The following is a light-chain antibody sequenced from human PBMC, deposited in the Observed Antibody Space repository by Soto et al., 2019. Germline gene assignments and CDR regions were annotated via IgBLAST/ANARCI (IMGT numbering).Light chain of an antibody. Sequence: SSLIQPPSASGSPGQSVPISCTGTKIEIGVYDFVSWYQHHPGKAPRLIIYEVVQRPSGVPDRFSGSKSGNTASLTVSGLQAADEADYFCKSYAGSNTYVFGSGTKV. CDR1: KIEIGVYDF. J-gene: IGLJ1*01. CDR2: EVV. CDR3: KSYAGSNTYV. V-gene: IGLV2-8*01.